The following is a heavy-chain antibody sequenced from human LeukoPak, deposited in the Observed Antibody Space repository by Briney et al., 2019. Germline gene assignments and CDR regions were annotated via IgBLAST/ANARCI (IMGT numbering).Heavy chain of an antibody. V-gene: IGHV1-46*01. CDR2: NNPSGGT. Sequence: ASVKVSCKASGYTFSIYNMHWVRQAPGQGLEWMGINNPSGGTSYSQKLQGRITLTRDTTTLYMELSSLRSEDTAVYYCAREGVVGTGLDLWGQGTLVTVSS. J-gene: IGHJ5*02. CDR1: GYTFSIYN. CDR3: AREGVVGTGLDL. D-gene: IGHD1-1*01.